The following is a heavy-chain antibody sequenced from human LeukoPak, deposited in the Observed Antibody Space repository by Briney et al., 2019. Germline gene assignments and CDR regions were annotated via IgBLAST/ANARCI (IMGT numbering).Heavy chain of an antibody. CDR2: ISAYNGNT. Sequence: ASVKVSCKASGYTFTSYDINWVRQATGQGLEWMGWISAYNGNTNYAQKLQGRVTMTTDTSTSTAYMELRSLRSDDTAVYYCARVTTGYGMDVWGQGTTVTVSS. CDR1: GYTFTSYD. D-gene: IGHD4-11*01. CDR3: ARVTTGYGMDV. J-gene: IGHJ6*02. V-gene: IGHV1-18*01.